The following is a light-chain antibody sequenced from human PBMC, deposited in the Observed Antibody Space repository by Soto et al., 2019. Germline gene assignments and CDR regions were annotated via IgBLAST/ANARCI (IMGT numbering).Light chain of an antibody. J-gene: IGLJ1*01. CDR3: SSYTSSSPRYC. CDR1: SSDVGGYNY. Sequence: QSALTQPASVSGSPGQSITISCTGTSSDVGGYNYVSWYQQHPGKAPKLMIYEVSNRPSGVSNRFSGYKSGNTASLTISGLQAEDESDYYCSSYTSSSPRYCFGTGTTLTVL. V-gene: IGLV2-14*01. CDR2: EVS.